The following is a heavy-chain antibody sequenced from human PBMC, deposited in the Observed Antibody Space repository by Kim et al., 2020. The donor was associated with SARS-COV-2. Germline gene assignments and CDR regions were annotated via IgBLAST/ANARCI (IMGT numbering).Heavy chain of an antibody. Sequence: GGSLRLSCAASGFTFSSYAMHWVRQAPGKGLEWVAVISYDGSNKYYADSVKGRFTISRDNSKNTLYLQMNSLRAEDTAVYYCAREAPVSYDIFAGMGFAPMVYGGMDVWGQGTTVTVSS. CDR2: ISYDGSNK. CDR3: AREAPVSYDIFAGMGFAPMVYGGMDV. CDR1: GFTFSSYA. J-gene: IGHJ6*02. D-gene: IGHD3-9*01. V-gene: IGHV3-30*04.